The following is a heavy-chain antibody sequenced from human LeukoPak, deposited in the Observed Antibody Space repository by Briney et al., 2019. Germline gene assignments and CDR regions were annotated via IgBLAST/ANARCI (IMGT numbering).Heavy chain of an antibody. CDR3: AKWGGYYYDSSGYLR. V-gene: IGHV3-23*01. CDR1: GLTFSSYA. Sequence: GGSLRLSCAASGLTFSSYAMSWVRQAPGKGLEWVSAISGSGGSTYYADSVKGRFTISRDNSKNTLYLQMNSLRAEDTAVYYCAKWGGYYYDSSGYLRWGQGTLVTVSS. CDR2: ISGSGGST. D-gene: IGHD3-22*01. J-gene: IGHJ4*02.